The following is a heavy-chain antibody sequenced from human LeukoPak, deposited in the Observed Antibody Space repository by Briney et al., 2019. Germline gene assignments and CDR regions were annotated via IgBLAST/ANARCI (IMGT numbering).Heavy chain of an antibody. CDR2: ISAYNGNT. J-gene: IGHJ4*02. D-gene: IGHD1-26*01. Sequence: GASVKVSCKASGYTFTSYGISWVRQAPGQGLEWMGWISAYNGNTNYAQKLQGRVTMTTDTSTSTAYMELRSLRSDDTAVYYCATRGPRPYSGSYSYFDYWGQGTLVTVSS. CDR1: GYTFTSYG. CDR3: ATRGPRPYSGSYSYFDY. V-gene: IGHV1-18*01.